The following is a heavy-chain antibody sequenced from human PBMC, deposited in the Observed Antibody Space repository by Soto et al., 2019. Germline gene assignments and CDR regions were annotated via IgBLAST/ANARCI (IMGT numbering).Heavy chain of an antibody. CDR2: IHYSGTT. CDR3: ATQRFGDYKSHFFDP. J-gene: IGHJ5*02. Sequence: SGTLCLTGAVSGGAISAYHWSWTRKPPGKGLEWIGYIHYSGTTSYNPSPKTRVTISVDTSKSQFSLRLTSVTAADTAIFYCATQRFGDYKSHFFDPWGQGTLVTVSS. V-gene: IGHV4-59*08. D-gene: IGHD3-16*01. CDR1: GGAISAYH.